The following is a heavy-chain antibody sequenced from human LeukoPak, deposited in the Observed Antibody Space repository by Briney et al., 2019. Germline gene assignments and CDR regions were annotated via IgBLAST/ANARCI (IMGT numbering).Heavy chain of an antibody. CDR1: GGSFSGYY. V-gene: IGHV4-34*01. CDR2: INHSGST. D-gene: IGHD3-22*01. CDR3: ARPHISDSRYYYMDV. Sequence: PSETLSLTCAVYGGSFSGYYWSWVRQPPGKGLEWIGEINHSGSTNYNSSLKSRVTISVDTSKNQFSLYLSSVTAADTAVYYCARPHISDSRYYYMDVWGKGTTVTVSS. J-gene: IGHJ6*03.